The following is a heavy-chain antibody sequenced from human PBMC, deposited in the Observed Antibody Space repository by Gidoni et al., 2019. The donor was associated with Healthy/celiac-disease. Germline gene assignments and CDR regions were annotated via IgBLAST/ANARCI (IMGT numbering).Heavy chain of an antibody. V-gene: IGHV1-18*01. CDR3: ARDDPSGSPTYYYYYYGMDV. CDR2: ISAYNGNT. CDR1: GSTFTSYG. J-gene: IGHJ6*02. D-gene: IGHD3-10*01. Sequence: QVQLVQSGAEVKKPGASVKVSCTASGSTFTSYGISWVRQAPGQGLEWMGWISAYNGNTNYAQKLQGRVTMTTDTSTSTAYMELRSLRSDDTAVYYCARDDPSGSPTYYYYYYGMDVWGQGTTVTVSS.